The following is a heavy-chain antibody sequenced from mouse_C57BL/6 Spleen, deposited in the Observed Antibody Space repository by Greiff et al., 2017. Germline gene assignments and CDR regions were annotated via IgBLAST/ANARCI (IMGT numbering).Heavy chain of an antibody. Sequence: VQLQQSGAELARPGASVKLSCKASGYTFTSYGISWVKQRTGQGLEWIGEIYPRSGNTYYNEKFKGKATLTADKSSSTAYMELRSLTSEDSAVYFCATTAVERYFDGWGTGTTVTVSS. V-gene: IGHV1-81*01. D-gene: IGHD1-1*01. CDR3: ATTAVERYFDG. J-gene: IGHJ1*03. CDR2: IYPRSGNT. CDR1: GYTFTSYG.